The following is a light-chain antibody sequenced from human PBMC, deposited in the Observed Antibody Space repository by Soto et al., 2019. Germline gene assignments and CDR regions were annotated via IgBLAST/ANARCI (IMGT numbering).Light chain of an antibody. V-gene: IGKV3-20*01. CDR2: GAS. CDR3: HHYGDSPIYT. CDR1: QSVSRNY. J-gene: IGKJ3*01. Sequence: EIVLTQSPGTLSLSPGATPTLSCRASQSVSRNYLAWFQQKPGQAPRLLIHGASSRAAGTPDRFSGSGSGTDFTLTISRLEPEDFAVYYCHHYGDSPIYTFGPGTKVDFK.